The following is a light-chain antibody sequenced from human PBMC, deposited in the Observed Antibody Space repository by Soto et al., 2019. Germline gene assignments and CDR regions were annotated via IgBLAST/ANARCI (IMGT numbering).Light chain of an antibody. Sequence: QSVLTQPPSASGTPGQRVTISCSGSSSNIGNNFVHWYQHLPGAAPKLLIYTNNHRPSGVPDRFSGSKSGTSASLAISGLRSEDEADYYCATWDDSLSGVIFGGGTKLTVL. CDR1: SSNIGNNF. V-gene: IGLV1-47*01. J-gene: IGLJ2*01. CDR2: TNN. CDR3: ATWDDSLSGVI.